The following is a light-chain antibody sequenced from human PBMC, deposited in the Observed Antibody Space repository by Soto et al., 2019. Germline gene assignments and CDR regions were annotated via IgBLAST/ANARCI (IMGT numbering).Light chain of an antibody. J-gene: IGKJ3*01. CDR1: QSVSSSY. Sequence: EIVLTQSPGTLSLSPGERVTLSCRASQSVSSSYLAWYQQIPGQAPSLLIYGASSRPTGIPDRFSGSGSGTDFTLTISRLQPEDFAVYYCQQYGSSPFTFGPGTKVDIK. CDR2: GAS. CDR3: QQYGSSPFT. V-gene: IGKV3-20*01.